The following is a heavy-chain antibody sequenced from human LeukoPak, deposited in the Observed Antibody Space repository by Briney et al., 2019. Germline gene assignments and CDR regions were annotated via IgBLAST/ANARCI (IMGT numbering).Heavy chain of an antibody. CDR1: GGSISSYY. J-gene: IGHJ4*02. CDR2: IYTSGST. CDR3: ATHARVPAAGTPIVFDY. V-gene: IGHV4-4*07. D-gene: IGHD6-13*01. Sequence: SETLSLTCTVSGGSISSYYWSWLRQPAGKGLEWIGRIYTSGSTNYNPSLKSRVTMSVDTSKNQFSLKLSSVTAADTAVYYCATHARVPAAGTPIVFDYWGQGTLVTVSS.